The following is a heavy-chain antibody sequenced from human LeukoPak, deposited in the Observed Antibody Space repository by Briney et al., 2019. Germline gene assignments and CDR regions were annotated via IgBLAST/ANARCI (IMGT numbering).Heavy chain of an antibody. CDR3: ARGQSWVRGVILI. J-gene: IGHJ4*02. D-gene: IGHD3-10*01. CDR2: IYYSGNT. CDR1: GGSISTSAYY. Sequence: SETLSLTCIVSGGSISTSAYYWGWIRQPPGEGLQWIGSIYYSGNTYYNSSLKSRVTISVDTSKNQFSLKLSSVTAADTAVYYCARGQSWVRGVILIWGQGTLVTVSS. V-gene: IGHV4-39*07.